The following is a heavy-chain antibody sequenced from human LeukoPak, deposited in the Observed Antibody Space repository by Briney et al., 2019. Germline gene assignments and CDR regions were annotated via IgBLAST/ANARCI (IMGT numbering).Heavy chain of an antibody. D-gene: IGHD3-10*01. CDR1: GGSFSGYY. V-gene: IGHV4-34*01. CDR2: INHSGTT. Sequence: SETLSLTCAVYGGSFSGYYWTWIRQSPGKELEWIGEINHSGTTNYNPSLKSRVTISVDTSKNQFALKLSSVTAADTAVYYCARGFDSGTSNNNWFDSWGQGNLVAVSS. CDR3: ARGFDSGTSNNNWFDS. J-gene: IGHJ5*01.